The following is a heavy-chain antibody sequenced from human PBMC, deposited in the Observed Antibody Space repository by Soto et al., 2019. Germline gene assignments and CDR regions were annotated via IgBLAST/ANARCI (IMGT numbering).Heavy chain of an antibody. CDR2: IIPIFGTA. J-gene: IGHJ4*02. CDR3: SRVHPDSSSWSH. V-gene: IGHV1-69*06. Sequence: QVQLVQSGAEVKKPGSSVKVSYKASGGTFSSYAISWVRQAPGQGLEWMGGIIPIFGTANYAQKFQGRVTITADKATSTAYMELSSRRSEDTAVYYFSRVHPDSSSWSHWGQGTLVTVSS. D-gene: IGHD6-13*01. CDR1: GGTFSSYA.